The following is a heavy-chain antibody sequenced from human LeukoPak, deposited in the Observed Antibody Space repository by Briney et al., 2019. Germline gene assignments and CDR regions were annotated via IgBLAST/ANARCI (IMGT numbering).Heavy chain of an antibody. J-gene: IGHJ4*02. CDR2: IYHSGST. CDR1: GGSISSSSYY. D-gene: IGHD3-10*01. V-gene: IGHV4-39*01. Sequence: PSETLSLTCTVSGGSISSSSYYWGWIRQPPGKGLEWIGSIYHSGSTYYNPSLKSRVTISVDTSKNQFSLKLSSVTAADTAVYYCARSGWYGSGSYYDRNFDYWGQGTLVTVSS. CDR3: ARSGWYGSGSYYDRNFDY.